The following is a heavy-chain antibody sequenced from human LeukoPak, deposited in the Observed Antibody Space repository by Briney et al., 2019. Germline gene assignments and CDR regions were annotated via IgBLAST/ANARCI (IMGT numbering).Heavy chain of an antibody. J-gene: IGHJ3*02. V-gene: IGHV3-23*01. Sequence: GGSLRLSCAASGFTFSSYAMSWVRQAPGKGLEWVPAISGSGGSTYYADSVKGRFTISRDNSKNTLFVQMNSLRAEDTAVYYCAKDRRELDVFDIWGQGTMVTVSS. CDR1: GFTFSSYA. CDR2: ISGSGGST. CDR3: AKDRRELDVFDI.